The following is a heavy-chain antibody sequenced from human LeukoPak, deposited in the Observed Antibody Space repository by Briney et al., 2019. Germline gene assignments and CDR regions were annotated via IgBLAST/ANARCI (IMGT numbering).Heavy chain of an antibody. V-gene: IGHV4-59*01. D-gene: IGHD5-18*01. Sequence: PSETLSLTCTDPGGSISSYYWSWVRQPLGERVGRGGYIYYSGSTNYNPSLKSRVTISVDTSKIQFSLKLSSVTAADTAVYYCARLADTAMVGAFDIWGQGTMVTVSS. CDR3: ARLADTAMVGAFDI. J-gene: IGHJ3*02. CDR1: GGSISSYY. CDR2: IYYSGST.